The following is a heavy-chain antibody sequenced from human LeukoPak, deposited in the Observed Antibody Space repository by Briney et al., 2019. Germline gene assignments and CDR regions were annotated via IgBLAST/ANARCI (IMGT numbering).Heavy chain of an antibody. V-gene: IGHV3-74*01. J-gene: IGHJ4*02. D-gene: IGHD3-9*01. CDR2: INSDGSST. CDR3: AKVLSLRHFDWVLYIDH. Sequence: GGSLRLSCAASGFAFSSYWMHWVRQAPGKGLVWVSRINSDGSSTSYADSVEGRFTISRDNAKNALYLQMNSLRAEDTAVYYCAKVLSLRHFDWVLYIDHWGQGTLVTVSS. CDR1: GFAFSSYW.